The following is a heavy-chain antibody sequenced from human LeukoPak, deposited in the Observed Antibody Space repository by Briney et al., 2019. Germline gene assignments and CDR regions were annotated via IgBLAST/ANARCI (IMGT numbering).Heavy chain of an antibody. Sequence: GGSLRLSCAASGFTFSSYWMSWVRQAPGKGLEWVANIKGDGGEKNYVDSVKGRFTISRDKAKNSLYLQMNSLRAEDTAVYYCARDRGYSTFDYWGQGTLVTVSS. CDR1: GFTFSSYW. J-gene: IGHJ4*02. D-gene: IGHD4-23*01. V-gene: IGHV3-7*01. CDR2: IKGDGGEK. CDR3: ARDRGYSTFDY.